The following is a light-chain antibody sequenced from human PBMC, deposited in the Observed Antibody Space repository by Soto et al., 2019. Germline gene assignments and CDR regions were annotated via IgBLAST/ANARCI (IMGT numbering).Light chain of an antibody. CDR2: DAS. J-gene: IGKJ2*01. CDR1: QSISGW. CDR3: QRYDSYSMYT. Sequence: DIQMTQSPSTLSASVGDRVTITCRASQSISGWLGWYQQKPGKAPKVLIYDASNLESGVPSRFSGSGSGTEFTLTISSLQPDDFAPYYCQRYDSYSMYTFGQRTKLEIK. V-gene: IGKV1-5*01.